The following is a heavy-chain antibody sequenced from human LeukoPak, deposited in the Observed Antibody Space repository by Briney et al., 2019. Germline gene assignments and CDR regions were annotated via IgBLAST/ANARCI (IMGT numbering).Heavy chain of an antibody. D-gene: IGHD6-19*01. CDR3: ARDSAVAGTGWFDP. J-gene: IGHJ5*02. V-gene: IGHV4-4*02. Sequence: SETLSLTCAVSGGSISSSNWWSWVRQPPGKGLEWIGEIYHSGSTNYNPSLKSRVTISVDKSKNQFSLKLSSVTAADTAVYYCARDSAVAGTGWFDPWGQGTLVTVSS. CDR2: IYHSGST. CDR1: GGSISSSNW.